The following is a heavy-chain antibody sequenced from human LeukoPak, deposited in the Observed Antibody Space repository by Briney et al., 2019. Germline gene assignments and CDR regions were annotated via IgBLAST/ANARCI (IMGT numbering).Heavy chain of an antibody. J-gene: IGHJ4*02. D-gene: IGHD1-26*01. CDR1: GGSISSSSYY. Sequence: PSETLSLTCTVSGGSISSSSYYWGWIRQPPGKGLEWIGSIYYSGSTYYNPSLKSRVTISVDTSKNQFSLKLSSVTAADTAVYYCAGDRPPNGNDYWGQGTLVTVSS. CDR3: AGDRPPNGNDY. CDR2: IYYSGST. V-gene: IGHV4-39*07.